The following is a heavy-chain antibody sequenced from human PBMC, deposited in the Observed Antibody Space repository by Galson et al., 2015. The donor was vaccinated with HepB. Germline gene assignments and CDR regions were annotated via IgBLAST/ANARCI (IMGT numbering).Heavy chain of an antibody. V-gene: IGHV6-1*01. CDR1: GDSVSANSAA. Sequence: CAISGDSVSANSAAWNWIRQSPSRGFEWLGRTYYRSKWYYDYAESVKGRININPDTSRNQFSLQLNSVTPEDTAVYYCAYGFDVWRPGTTVTVSS. CDR3: AYGFDV. CDR2: TYYRSKWYY. J-gene: IGHJ6*02.